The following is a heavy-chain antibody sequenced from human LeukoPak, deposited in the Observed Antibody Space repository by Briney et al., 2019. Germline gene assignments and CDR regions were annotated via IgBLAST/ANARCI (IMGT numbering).Heavy chain of an antibody. CDR3: ARARMGHDAFDI. CDR2: MNPNSGNT. Sequence: ASVKVSCKASGYTFTSYDINWVRQATGQGLEWMGWMNPNSGNTGYAQKFQGRVTMTRNTSISTAYMELSSLRSEDTAVYYCARARMGHDAFDIWGQGTMVTVSS. CDR1: GYTFTSYD. V-gene: IGHV1-8*01. J-gene: IGHJ3*02.